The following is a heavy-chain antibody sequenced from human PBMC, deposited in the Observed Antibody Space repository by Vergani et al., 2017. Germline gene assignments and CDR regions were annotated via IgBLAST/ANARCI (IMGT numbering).Heavy chain of an antibody. V-gene: IGHV4-59*01. D-gene: IGHD4-17*01. Sequence: QVQLQESGPGLVKPSETLSLTCTVSGGSISSYYWSWIRQPPGKGLEWIGYIYYSGSTNYNPSLKSRVTMSVDTSKNQFSLKLSSVTAADTAVYYCARDGDYPDHYYFDYWGQGTLVTVSS. CDR3: ARDGDYPDHYYFDY. J-gene: IGHJ4*02. CDR1: GGSISSYY. CDR2: IYYSGST.